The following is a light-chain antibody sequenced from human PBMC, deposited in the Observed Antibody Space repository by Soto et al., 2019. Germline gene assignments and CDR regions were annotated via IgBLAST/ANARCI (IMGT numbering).Light chain of an antibody. CDR2: EGS. CDR3: CSYAGSSTLV. Sequence: QSALTQPASVSGSPGQSITISCTGTSSDVGSYNLVSWYQQHPGKAPKLMIYEGSKRPSGVSNRFSGSKSGNTASLTISGLQAEDEADDYCCSYAGSSTLVFGGGTKVTGL. CDR1: SSDVGSYNL. J-gene: IGLJ2*01. V-gene: IGLV2-23*01.